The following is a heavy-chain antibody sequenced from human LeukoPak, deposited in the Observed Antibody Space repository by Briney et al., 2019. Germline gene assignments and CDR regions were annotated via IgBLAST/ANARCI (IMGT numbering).Heavy chain of an antibody. J-gene: IGHJ4*02. V-gene: IGHV4-34*01. D-gene: IGHD3-22*01. Sequence: PSETLSLTCAVYGGSFNGYYWSWIRQPPGKGLEWIGEINHSGSTNYNPSLKSRVTISVDTSKNQFSLKLSSVTAADTAVYYCARRYDSSGPTLDYWGQGTLVTVSS. CDR2: INHSGST. CDR1: GGSFNGYY. CDR3: ARRYDSSGPTLDY.